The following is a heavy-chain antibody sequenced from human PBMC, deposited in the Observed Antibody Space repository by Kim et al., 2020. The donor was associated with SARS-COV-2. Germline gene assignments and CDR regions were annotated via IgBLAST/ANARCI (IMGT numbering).Heavy chain of an antibody. CDR2: IYYSGST. D-gene: IGHD1-7*01. Sequence: SETLSLTCTVSGGSVSSGSYYWSWIRQPPGKGLEWIGYIYYSGSTNYNPSLKSRVTISVDTSKNQFSLKLSSVTAADTAVYYCARVNYLYYYYYGMDVWGQGTTVTVSS. CDR1: GGSVSSGSYY. CDR3: ARVNYLYYYYYGMDV. J-gene: IGHJ6*02. V-gene: IGHV4-61*01.